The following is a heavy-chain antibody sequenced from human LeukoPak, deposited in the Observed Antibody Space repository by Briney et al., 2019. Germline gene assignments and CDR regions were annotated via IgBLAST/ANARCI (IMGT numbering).Heavy chain of an antibody. CDR1: GFTFSSYA. CDR3: AREISPTYYYDSSGLNWFDP. Sequence: PGGSLRLSCAASGFTFSSYAMHWVRQAPGKGLEWVAVISYDGSNKYYADSVKGRFTISRDNSKNTLYLQMNSLRAEDTAVYYCAREISPTYYYDSSGLNWFDPWGQGTLVTVSS. D-gene: IGHD3-22*01. V-gene: IGHV3-30*04. J-gene: IGHJ5*02. CDR2: ISYDGSNK.